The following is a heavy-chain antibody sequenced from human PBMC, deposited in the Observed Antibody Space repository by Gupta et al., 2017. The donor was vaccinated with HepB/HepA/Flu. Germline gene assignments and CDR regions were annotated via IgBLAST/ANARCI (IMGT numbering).Heavy chain of an antibody. CDR1: GYTFTGYY. D-gene: IGHD1-26*01. CDR2: INPNSGGT. J-gene: IGHJ4*02. CDR3: AREGGGATSGGADY. Sequence: QVQLVQSGAEVKKPGASVKVSCKASGYTFTGYYMHWVRQAPGQGLEWMGWINPNSGGTNYEQKVRGRVTMTRETSTSTASMELGGLGSDETAVYYCAREGGGATSGGADYWGQGTLVTVSS. V-gene: IGHV1-2*02.